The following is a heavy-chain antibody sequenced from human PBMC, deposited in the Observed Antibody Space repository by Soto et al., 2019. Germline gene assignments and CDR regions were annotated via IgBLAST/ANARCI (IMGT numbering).Heavy chain of an antibody. J-gene: IGHJ6*03. D-gene: IGHD5-12*01. Sequence: QVQLVQSGAEVRKPGASVTVSCRSSGDSFNDYYIHWVRQAPGQGFEWMGWINPNGGATKYAQKFQGWVSMTRDTSIRTVYMQLSRLRSDDTAVYYCARERGGATATLDYYYFYMDVWGTGTTVTVSS. CDR3: ARERGGATATLDYYYFYMDV. CDR1: GDSFNDYY. V-gene: IGHV1-2*04. CDR2: INPNGGAT.